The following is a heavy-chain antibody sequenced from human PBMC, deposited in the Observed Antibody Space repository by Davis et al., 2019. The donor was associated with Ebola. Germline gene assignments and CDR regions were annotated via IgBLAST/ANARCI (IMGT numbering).Heavy chain of an antibody. CDR1: GFTFSSYW. Sequence: GESLKISCAASGFTFSSYWMSWVRQAPGKGLEWVANIKQDGSEKYYVDSVKGRFTISRDNAKNSLYLQMNSLRAEDTAVYYCAREGIGYSSGWYLNYFDYWGQGTLVTVSS. J-gene: IGHJ4*02. CDR3: AREGIGYSSGWYLNYFDY. V-gene: IGHV3-7*01. D-gene: IGHD6-19*01. CDR2: IKQDGSEK.